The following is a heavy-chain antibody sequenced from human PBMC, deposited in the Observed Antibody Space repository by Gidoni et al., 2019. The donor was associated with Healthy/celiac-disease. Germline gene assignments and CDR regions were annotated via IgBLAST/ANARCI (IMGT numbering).Heavy chain of an antibody. D-gene: IGHD6-19*01. J-gene: IGHJ4*02. CDR1: GFTCSSYS. Sequence: EVPLVESGGGMVRHGGSLRLSCAASGFTCSSYSMNCVRQAPGKGLEWVSSISSSSSYIYYADSVKGRFTISRDNAKNSLYLQMNSLRAEDTAVYYCARDGSGWYDRFDYWGQGTLVTVSS. CDR2: ISSSSSYI. V-gene: IGHV3-21*01. CDR3: ARDGSGWYDRFDY.